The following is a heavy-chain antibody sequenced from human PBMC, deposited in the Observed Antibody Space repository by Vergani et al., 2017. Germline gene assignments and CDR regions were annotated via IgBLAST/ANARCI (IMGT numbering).Heavy chain of an antibody. CDR3: ARGQVEYSSSSPFDY. CDR2: IYYSGSP. D-gene: IGHD6-6*01. V-gene: IGHV4-59*08. Sequence: QVQLQESGPGLVKPSETLSLTCPVSGGSISSYYWSWIRQPPGKGLALIGYIYYSGSPNYNPSLNSRVTISVDTSKNQFSLKLRSVTAADTAVYYCARGQVEYSSSSPFDYWGQGTLVTVSS. J-gene: IGHJ4*02. CDR1: GGSISSYY.